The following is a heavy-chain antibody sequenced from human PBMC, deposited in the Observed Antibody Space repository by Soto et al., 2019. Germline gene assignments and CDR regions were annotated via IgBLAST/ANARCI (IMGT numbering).Heavy chain of an antibody. J-gene: IGHJ2*01. Sequence: SGPTLVKPTQTLTLTCTFSGFSLSTSGVGVGWIRQPPGKALEWLALIYWDDDKRYSPSLKGRLTITKDTSKNKVVLTMTNMDPVDTATYYCAHRRGGDYFAYWYFDLWGRGTLVTVSS. D-gene: IGHD4-17*01. V-gene: IGHV2-5*02. CDR2: IYWDDDK. CDR3: AHRRGGDYFAYWYFDL. CDR1: GFSLSTSGVG.